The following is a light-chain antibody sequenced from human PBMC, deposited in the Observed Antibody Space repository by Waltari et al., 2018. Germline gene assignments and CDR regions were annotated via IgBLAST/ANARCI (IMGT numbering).Light chain of an antibody. J-gene: IGKJ2*01. Sequence: DIQLTQSPSSLSASVGDRVTITCRASQSVSHHLNWYQQQPGNAPKLRIFGVINLQSGVPSRFSGSVSETECTLTISSLQPEDCATYYCQESHNMNNVGQGTKLEIK. CDR2: GVI. V-gene: IGKV1-39*01. CDR3: QESHNMNN. CDR1: QSVSHH.